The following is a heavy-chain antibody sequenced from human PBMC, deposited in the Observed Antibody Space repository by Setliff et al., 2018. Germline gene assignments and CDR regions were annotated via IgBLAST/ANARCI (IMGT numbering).Heavy chain of an antibody. CDR3: VRDRAAIVVGPPTAAFDI. CDR2: ISGYNGYT. D-gene: IGHD2-2*01. J-gene: IGHJ3*02. CDR1: GYTFAKYG. V-gene: IGHV1-18*01. Sequence: ASVKVSCKAFGYTFAKYGTSWVRQAPGQGLEWMGWISGYNGYTVDAQKLQGRVTLTTDTSTGTAYMEVRSLRSDDTAQYYCVRDRAAIVVGPPTAAFDIWGQGTMVTVSS.